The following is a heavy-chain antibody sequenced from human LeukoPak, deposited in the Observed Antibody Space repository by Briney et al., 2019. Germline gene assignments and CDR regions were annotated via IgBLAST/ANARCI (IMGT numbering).Heavy chain of an antibody. CDR1: GGSISSSSYY. V-gene: IGHV4-39*01. CDR3: ARRQYGYSSSWYGLGERNWFDP. Sequence: SETLSLTCTVSGGSISSSSYYRGWIRQPPGKGLEWIGSIYYSGSTYYNPSLKSRVTISVDTSKNQFSLKLSSVTAADTAVYYCARRQYGYSSSWYGLGERNWFDPWGQGTLVTVSS. D-gene: IGHD6-13*01. CDR2: IYYSGST. J-gene: IGHJ5*02.